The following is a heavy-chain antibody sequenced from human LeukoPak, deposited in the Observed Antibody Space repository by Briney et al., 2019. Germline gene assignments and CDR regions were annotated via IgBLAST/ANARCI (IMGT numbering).Heavy chain of an antibody. CDR3: ARDTYSSSWYMPNYFDY. CDR2: IIPIFGTA. J-gene: IGHJ4*02. D-gene: IGHD6-13*01. V-gene: IGHV1-69*05. Sequence: SVKVSCKASGGTFSSYAISWVRQAPGQGLEWMGRIIPIFGTANYAQKFQGRVTITTDESTSTAYMELSSLRSEDTAVYYCARDTYSSSWYMPNYFDYWGREPWSPSPQ. CDR1: GGTFSSYA.